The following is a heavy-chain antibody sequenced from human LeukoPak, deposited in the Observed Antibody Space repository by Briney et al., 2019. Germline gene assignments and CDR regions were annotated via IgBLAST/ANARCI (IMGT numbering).Heavy chain of an antibody. CDR1: GFTFSNYA. V-gene: IGHV3-23*01. J-gene: IGHJ4*02. Sequence: GALRPSCAASGFTFSNYAMSWVRQAPGKGLEWVSAISASGGATFYADSVKGRFTISRDNSKNTLYLQMNSLRAEDTAVYYCARSTWYSSSWYYFDYWGRGTLLTVSS. CDR2: ISASGGAT. CDR3: ARSTWYSSSWYYFDY. D-gene: IGHD6-13*01.